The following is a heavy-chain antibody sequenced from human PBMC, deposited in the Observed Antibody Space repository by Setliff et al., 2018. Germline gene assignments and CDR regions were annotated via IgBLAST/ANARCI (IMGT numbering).Heavy chain of an antibody. Sequence: SETLSLTCSVSGDSISSSSYYWGWIRQPPGKGLEWIGRIYHGGDTYYNSSLKSRLTISVDTSKNQFSLKLGSVTAADTAVYYCARTGTYRYFDLWGQGTLVTVSS. V-gene: IGHV4-39*01. CDR2: IYHGGDT. D-gene: IGHD1-1*01. CDR1: GDSISSSSYY. J-gene: IGHJ4*02. CDR3: ARTGTYRYFDL.